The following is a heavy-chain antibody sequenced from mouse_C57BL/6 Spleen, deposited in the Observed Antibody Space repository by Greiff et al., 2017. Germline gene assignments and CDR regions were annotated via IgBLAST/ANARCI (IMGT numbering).Heavy chain of an antibody. CDR1: GYTFTEYT. CDR2: FYPGSGSI. CDR3: ARHEGEATLSDYYGSSSKAWFAY. J-gene: IGHJ3*01. V-gene: IGHV1-62-2*01. D-gene: IGHD1-1*01. Sequence: QVQLQQSGAELAKPGASVKLSCKASGYTFTEYTIHWVKQRSGQGLEWIGWFYPGSGSIKYNEKFKDKATLTADKSSSTVSMELSRLTSEDSAVYFCARHEGEATLSDYYGSSSKAWFAYWGQGTLVTVSA.